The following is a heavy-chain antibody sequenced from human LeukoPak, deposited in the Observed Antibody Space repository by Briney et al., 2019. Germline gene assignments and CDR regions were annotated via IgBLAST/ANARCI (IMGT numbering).Heavy chain of an antibody. CDR1: GYSFTGYY. CDR3: ARVVRVGVAYFDY. D-gene: IGHD1-26*01. CDR2: FNPGDGST. J-gene: IGHJ4*02. V-gene: IGHV1-46*01. Sequence: ASVKVSCKASGYSFTGYYIHWLRQAPGQGLEWMGIFNPGDGSTNYAQKFQGRVTMTRDTSTSTAYLHLSSLRSEDTAVYYCARVVRVGVAYFDYWGQGTLVTVSS.